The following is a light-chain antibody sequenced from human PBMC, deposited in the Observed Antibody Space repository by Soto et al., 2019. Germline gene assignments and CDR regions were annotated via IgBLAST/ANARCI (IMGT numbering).Light chain of an antibody. CDR1: SSDIGTYDY. CDR3: CSFGGGDDFCV. CDR2: EVS. V-gene: IGLV2-8*01. Sequence: QSALTQPPSASGSPGQSDTISCTGTSSDIGTYDYVSWYQHLPDKAPKLIIYEVSKRPSGVPDRYSGSKSGNAASLTVSGLQAEDEGDYYCCSFGGGDDFCVFGTGTKVTVL. J-gene: IGLJ1*01.